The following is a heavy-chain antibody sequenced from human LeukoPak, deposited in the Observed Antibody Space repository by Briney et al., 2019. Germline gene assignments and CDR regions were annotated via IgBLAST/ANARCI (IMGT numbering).Heavy chain of an antibody. D-gene: IGHD2-2*01. J-gene: IGHJ4*02. CDR3: ARVRGAAAFFAGLDY. Sequence: GGSLRLSCAASGFTFSSYSMNWVRQAPGKGLEWVSSISSSSSYIYYADSVKGRFTISRDNAKNSLYLQMNSLRAEDTAVYYCARVRGAAAFFAGLDYWGQGTLVTVSS. CDR1: GFTFSSYS. V-gene: IGHV3-21*01. CDR2: ISSSSSYI.